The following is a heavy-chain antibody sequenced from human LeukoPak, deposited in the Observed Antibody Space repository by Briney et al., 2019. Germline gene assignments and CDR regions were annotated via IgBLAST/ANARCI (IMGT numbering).Heavy chain of an antibody. J-gene: IGHJ4*02. Sequence: QPGGSLRLSCAASGFTFSSYEMNWVRQAPGKGLEWVSYISSSGSTIYYADSVKGRFTISRDNSKNTLYLQMNSLRAEDTAVYYCARGYYYGSGSYAGWAAFDYWGQGTLVTVSS. CDR3: ARGYYYGSGSYAGWAAFDY. CDR2: ISSSGSTI. CDR1: GFTFSSYE. D-gene: IGHD3-10*01. V-gene: IGHV3-48*03.